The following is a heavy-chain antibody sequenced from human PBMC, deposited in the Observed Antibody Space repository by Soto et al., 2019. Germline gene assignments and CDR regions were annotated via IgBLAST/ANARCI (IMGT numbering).Heavy chain of an antibody. CDR3: ARETDPDPSVVVPAGRSVDP. V-gene: IGHV3-74*01. J-gene: IGHJ5*02. D-gene: IGHD2-2*01. Sequence: EVQLVESGGGLVQPGGSLRLSCAASGFTFSSYWMHWVRQAPGKGLVWVSRINSDGSSTSYADSVKGRFTISRDNAKNTLYLQMNSLRAEDTAVYYCARETDPDPSVVVPAGRSVDPWGQGTLVTVSS. CDR2: INSDGSST. CDR1: GFTFSSYW.